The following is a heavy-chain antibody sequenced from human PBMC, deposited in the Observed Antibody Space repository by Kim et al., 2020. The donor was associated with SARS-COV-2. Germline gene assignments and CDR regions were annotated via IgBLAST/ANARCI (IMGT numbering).Heavy chain of an antibody. J-gene: IGHJ1*01. Sequence: GGSLRLSCAASGFTFSNYAMSWVRQAPGKGPEWVASLSASGSTTYSADSVKGRFTISRDNSKNTLYLQMNSLRVEDTAVYYCAKAAPIIVRLVIREGYF. CDR2: LSASGSTT. CDR1: GFTFSNYA. CDR3: AKAAPIIVRLVIREGYF. V-gene: IGHV3-23*01. D-gene: IGHD3-10*02.